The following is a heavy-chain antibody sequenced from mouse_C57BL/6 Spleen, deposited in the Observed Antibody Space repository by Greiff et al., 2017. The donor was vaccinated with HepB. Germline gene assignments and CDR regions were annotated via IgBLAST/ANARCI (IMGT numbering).Heavy chain of an antibody. J-gene: IGHJ4*01. CDR1: GYAFTNYL. CDR2: INPGSGGT. V-gene: IGHV1-54*01. CDR3: ARTGFTTALGYYAMDY. D-gene: IGHD1-2*01. Sequence: QVQLQQSGAELVRPGTSVKVSCKASGYAFTNYLIEWVKQRPGQGLEWIGVINPGSGGTNYNEKFKGKATLTADKSSSTAYMQLSILTSEDSAVYCCARTGFTTALGYYAMDYWGQGTSVTVSS.